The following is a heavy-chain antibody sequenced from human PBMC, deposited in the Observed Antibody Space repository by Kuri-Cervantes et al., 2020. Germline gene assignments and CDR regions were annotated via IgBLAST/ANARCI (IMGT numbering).Heavy chain of an antibody. J-gene: IGHJ4*02. D-gene: IGHD3-22*01. CDR2: IKQDGSEK. CDR1: GFTFSSYW. V-gene: IGHV3-7*04. Sequence: GGSLRLSCAASGFTFSSYWMSWVRQAPGKGLEWVASIKQDGSEKYYVDSVKGRFTISRDNAKNSLYLQMNSLRAEDTAVYYCARSMGRLLLAYWGQGTLVTVSS. CDR3: ARSMGRLLLAY.